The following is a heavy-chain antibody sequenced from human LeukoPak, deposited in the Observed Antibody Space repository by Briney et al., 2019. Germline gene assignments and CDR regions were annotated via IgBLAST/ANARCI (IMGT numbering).Heavy chain of an antibody. J-gene: IGHJ4*02. Sequence: PGGSLRLSCAASGFTFSSYAMNWVRQAPGKGLEWVSTISGRGDSTYYADSVKGRFTISRDNSKNMLFLQMNSLRAEDTAVYYCAKFVNYDSTGLKTAFDYWGQGTLVTVSS. CDR2: ISGRGDST. CDR1: GFTFSSYA. CDR3: AKFVNYDSTGLKTAFDY. V-gene: IGHV3-23*01. D-gene: IGHD3-22*01.